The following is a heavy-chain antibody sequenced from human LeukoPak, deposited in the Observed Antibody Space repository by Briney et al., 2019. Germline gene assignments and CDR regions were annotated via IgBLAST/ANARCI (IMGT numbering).Heavy chain of an antibody. CDR1: GFTFSNYA. CDR2: ITGSGTGT. Sequence: GGSLRLSSAASGFTFSNYAMNWFRQAPGKGLQWVSIITGSGTGTYFAGSVKGRFTISRDNSKDMLYLQMNSLRAEDTAVYYCAKGSLWGYQEITVVTPGYYFDYWGQGTLVTVSS. J-gene: IGHJ4*02. CDR3: AKGSLWGYQEITVVTPGYYFDY. V-gene: IGHV3-23*01. D-gene: IGHD4-23*01.